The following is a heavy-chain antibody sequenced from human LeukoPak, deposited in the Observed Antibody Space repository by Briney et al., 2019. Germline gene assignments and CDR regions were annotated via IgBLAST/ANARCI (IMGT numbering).Heavy chain of an antibody. Sequence: PGGSLRLSCAASGFTFSSYAMSWVRQAPGKRLEWVSAISGSGGSTYYADSVKGRFAISRENSKNTVYLQMNDLRPEDTALYFCAKISSSAESNFDYWGQGTLLTVSS. D-gene: IGHD6-25*01. V-gene: IGHV3-23*01. CDR1: GFTFSSYA. CDR3: AKISSSAESNFDY. J-gene: IGHJ4*02. CDR2: ISGSGGST.